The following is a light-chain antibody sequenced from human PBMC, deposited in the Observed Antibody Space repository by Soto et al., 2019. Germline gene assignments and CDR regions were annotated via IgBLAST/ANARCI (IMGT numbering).Light chain of an antibody. CDR3: QQANSFPIT. V-gene: IGKV1-12*01. CDR2: GAS. Sequence: IQMTQSPASIPASVGGRITLACRASQGISTWLAWYQQKAGKAPNLLIDGASNLHSGVTSMFSGRGAGTNCTRTSSSLQPEEFATYYGQQANSFPITFGQGTRLEIK. CDR1: QGISTW. J-gene: IGKJ5*01.